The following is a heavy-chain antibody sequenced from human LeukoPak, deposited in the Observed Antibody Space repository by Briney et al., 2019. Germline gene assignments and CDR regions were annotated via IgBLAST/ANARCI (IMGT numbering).Heavy chain of an antibody. CDR3: ATNTAFDY. CDR1: GFTFSSYS. V-gene: IGHV3-23*01. J-gene: IGHJ4*02. Sequence: GGSLRLSCAASGFTFSSYSMNWVRQAPGKGLAWVSTIRRSGGGTFYADSVKGRFTVSRDDSKSTLYLEMNSLKAEDTAVYYCATNTAFDYWGQGTLVTVSS. D-gene: IGHD4-17*01. CDR2: IRRSGGGT.